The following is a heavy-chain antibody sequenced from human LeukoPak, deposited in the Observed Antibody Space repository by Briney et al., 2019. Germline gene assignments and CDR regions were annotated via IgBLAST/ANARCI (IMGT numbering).Heavy chain of an antibody. D-gene: IGHD6-19*01. Sequence: ASVKVSCKASGFSLTNNYMNWVRQAPGQELEWMGYMRPTDGYAGFAPKFQGGVTVTRDMSTNTFYMELSSLRSDDTAVYYCAREGAVALKHFDIWGQGTLVTVSS. CDR1: GFSLTNNY. V-gene: IGHV1-46*01. J-gene: IGHJ4*02. CDR2: MRPTDGYA. CDR3: AREGAVALKHFDI.